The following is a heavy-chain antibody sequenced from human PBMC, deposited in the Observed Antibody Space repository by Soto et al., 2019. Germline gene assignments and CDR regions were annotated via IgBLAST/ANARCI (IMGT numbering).Heavy chain of an antibody. CDR2: IYSGGYT. Sequence: EVQLVESGGGLIQPGGSLRLSCAVSGFTVSNNYMSWVRQAPGKGLEGVSVIYSGGYTAYGDSVKGRFTISRDNSKNTNNLQKKSRGDEDRAVYYGGARPGGGGYWGQGTLVTVSS. CDR1: GFTVSNNY. J-gene: IGHJ4*02. D-gene: IGHD3-10*01. V-gene: IGHV3-53*01. CDR3: GARPGGGGY.